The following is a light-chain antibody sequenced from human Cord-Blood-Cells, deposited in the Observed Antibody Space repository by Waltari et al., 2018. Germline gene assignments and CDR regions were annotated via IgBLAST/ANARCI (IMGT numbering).Light chain of an antibody. J-gene: IGKJ5*01. CDR3: QQYNNWIT. Sequence: EIVMTQTPATLSVSPGARATLSCRASQSVSSNLAWYQQKPGQAPRLLIYGASTRANGIPARFSGSGSWTEFTLTISSLQYEYFAVYYCQQYNNWITFGQGTRLEIK. CDR2: GAS. CDR1: QSVSSN. V-gene: IGKV3-15*01.